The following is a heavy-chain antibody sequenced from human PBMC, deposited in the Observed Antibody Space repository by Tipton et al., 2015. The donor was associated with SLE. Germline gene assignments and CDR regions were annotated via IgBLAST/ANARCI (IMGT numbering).Heavy chain of an antibody. CDR1: GGSISSYY. V-gene: IGHV4-39*07. D-gene: IGHD5-24*01. Sequence: TLSLTCTVSGGSISSYYWGWIRQPPGKGLAWIGSIDYSGSTYYNPSLKSRVATSTDAAKNQFSLKLTSVTAADTAVYYCARRGYKSWYFDLWGRGALVTVSS. J-gene: IGHJ2*01. CDR2: IDYSGST. CDR3: ARRGYKSWYFDL.